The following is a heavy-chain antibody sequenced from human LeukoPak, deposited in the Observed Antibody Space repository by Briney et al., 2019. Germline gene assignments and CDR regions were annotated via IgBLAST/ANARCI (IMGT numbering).Heavy chain of an antibody. D-gene: IGHD6-13*01. CDR2: INPNSGGT. CDR1: GYTFTGYY. Sequence: ASVKVSCKASGYTFTGYYMHWVRQAPGQGLEWMGWINPNSGGTNYAQKFQGRVTMTRDTSISTAYMELSRLRSDDTAVYYCARDQSRWLVEAAAGTPLDYWGQGTLVTVSS. V-gene: IGHV1-2*02. CDR3: ARDQSRWLVEAAAGTPLDY. J-gene: IGHJ4*02.